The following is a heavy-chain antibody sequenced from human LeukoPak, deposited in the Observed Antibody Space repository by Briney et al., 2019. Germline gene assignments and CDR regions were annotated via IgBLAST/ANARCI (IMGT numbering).Heavy chain of an antibody. CDR1: GFTFSDYY. D-gene: IGHD4-17*01. J-gene: IGHJ4*02. CDR3: TTGPYGDPRGY. CDR2: TSPSGGTI. Sequence: PGGSLRLSCAASGFTFSDYYMSWIRQAPETGLEWLSYTSPSGGTIYYTDSVKGRFTMSRDNAQNALYLEMNSLRAEDTAVYYCTTGPYGDPRGYWGQGTLVTVSS. V-gene: IGHV3-11*01.